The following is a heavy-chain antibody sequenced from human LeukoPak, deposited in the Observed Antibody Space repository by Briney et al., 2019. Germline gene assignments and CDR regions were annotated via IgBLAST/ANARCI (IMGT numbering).Heavy chain of an antibody. CDR3: AREASIAAAPLN. J-gene: IGHJ4*02. D-gene: IGHD6-13*01. CDR1: GYTFTGYY. V-gene: IGHV1-2*02. Sequence: ASVKVSCKASGYTFTGYYMHWVRQAPGQGLEWMGWINPNSGGTNYAQKFQGRVTMTRDTSISTAYMELSRLRSDDTAVYYCAREASIAAAPLNWGQGTLVTVSS. CDR2: INPNSGGT.